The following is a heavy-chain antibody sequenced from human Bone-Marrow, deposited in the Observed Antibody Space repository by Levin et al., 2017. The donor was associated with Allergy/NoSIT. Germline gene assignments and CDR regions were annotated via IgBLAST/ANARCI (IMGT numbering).Heavy chain of an antibody. D-gene: IGHD6-13*01. Sequence: SCAASGFTFSSYGMHWVRQAPGKGLEWVAVISYDGSNKYYADSVNGRFTISRDNSKNTLYLQMNSLRAEDTAVYYCAKDTAPGYSSSGNNWFDPWGQGTLVTVSS. CDR1: GFTFSSYG. V-gene: IGHV3-30*18. CDR2: ISYDGSNK. J-gene: IGHJ5*02. CDR3: AKDTAPGYSSSGNNWFDP.